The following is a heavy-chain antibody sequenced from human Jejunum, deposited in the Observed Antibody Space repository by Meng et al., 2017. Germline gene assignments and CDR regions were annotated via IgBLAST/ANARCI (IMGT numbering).Heavy chain of an antibody. Sequence: GESLKISCAASGFTFSSYWMHWVRQAPGKGLEWVSYITSDGSSTRYADSVKGRFTISRDNAKNTMYLQMNSLRDDDTAVYYCARDDNLPGFNFDYWGQGALVTVSS. CDR1: GFTFSSYW. D-gene: IGHD3-9*01. CDR3: ARDDNLPGFNFDY. J-gene: IGHJ4*02. CDR2: ITSDGSST. V-gene: IGHV3-74*01.